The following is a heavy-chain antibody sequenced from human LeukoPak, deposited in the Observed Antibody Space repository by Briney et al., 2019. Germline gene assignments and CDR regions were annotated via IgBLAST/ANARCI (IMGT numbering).Heavy chain of an antibody. CDR3: ARGLKPGIAAAGTGY. CDR1: GLSFGSYG. CDR2: ISHEGSYK. J-gene: IGHJ4*02. D-gene: IGHD6-13*01. Sequence: PGGSLRLSCAASGLSFGSYGMHWVRQAPGKGLEWVAVISHEGSYKNHADSVKGRFTISRDNSKNTLYLQMNSLRAEDTAVYYCARGLKPGIAAAGTGYWGQGTLVTVSS. V-gene: IGHV3-30*03.